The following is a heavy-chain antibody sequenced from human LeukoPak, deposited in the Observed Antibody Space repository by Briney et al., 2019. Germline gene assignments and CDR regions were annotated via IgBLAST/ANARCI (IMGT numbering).Heavy chain of an antibody. Sequence: PSETLSLTCAVYGGSFSGYYCSWIRQPPGKGLEWIGEINHSGSTNYNPSLKSRVTISVDTSNNQFSLKLSSVTASDTAVYYCAAKSWNYFCLDYWGQGTLVTVSS. J-gene: IGHJ4*02. CDR3: AAKSWNYFCLDY. V-gene: IGHV4-34*01. D-gene: IGHD1-7*01. CDR1: GGSFSGYY. CDR2: INHSGST.